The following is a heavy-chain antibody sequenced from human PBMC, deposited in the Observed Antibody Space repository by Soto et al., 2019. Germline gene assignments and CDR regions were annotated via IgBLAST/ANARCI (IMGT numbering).Heavy chain of an antibody. Sequence: SETLSLTCSVSGGSVSSGSYYWSWIRQPPGQGLELIGYIYYNGGTNYNPSLKSRVTISIDTSKNQFSLNLSSVAAADTAVYYCARVGRIWSGYVENYYFDYWGQGTLVTVSS. D-gene: IGHD3-3*01. CDR3: ARVGRIWSGYVENYYFDY. CDR1: GGSVSSGSYY. V-gene: IGHV4-61*01. CDR2: IYYNGGT. J-gene: IGHJ4*02.